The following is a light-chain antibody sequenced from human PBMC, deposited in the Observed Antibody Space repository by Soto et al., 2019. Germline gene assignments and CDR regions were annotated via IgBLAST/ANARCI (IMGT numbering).Light chain of an antibody. CDR1: QSISIW. CDR3: QQYNSYPVT. Sequence: DIQMTQSPSTLSASVGDRVTTTCRASQSISIWVAWYQQKPGKAPKLLIYQASTLESGVPSRFSGSGSGTEFTRTNTSLQPDDFATYYGQQYNSYPVTFGGGTKVEIK. J-gene: IGKJ4*01. V-gene: IGKV1-5*03. CDR2: QAS.